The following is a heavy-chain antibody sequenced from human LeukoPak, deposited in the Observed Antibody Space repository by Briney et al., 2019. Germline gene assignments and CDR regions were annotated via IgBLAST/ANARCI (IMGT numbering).Heavy chain of an antibody. D-gene: IGHD3/OR15-3a*01. J-gene: IGHJ6*02. Sequence: PSETLSLTCTVSGGSISSYYWSWIRQPAGKGLEWIGRIDTSGNTNYNPSLKSRVTMSVDPSKNQFSLNLSSVTAADTAVYYCARDPQTWGTGYLDVWGQGTTVTVSS. CDR3: ARDPQTWGTGYLDV. CDR2: IDTSGNT. V-gene: IGHV4-4*07. CDR1: GGSISSYY.